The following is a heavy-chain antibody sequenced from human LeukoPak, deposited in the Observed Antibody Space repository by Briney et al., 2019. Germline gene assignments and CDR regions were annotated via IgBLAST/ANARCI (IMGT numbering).Heavy chain of an antibody. Sequence: RASVKVSCKASGYTFTSYDINWVRQAPGQGLEWMGGIIPIFGTANYAQKFQGRVTITADESTSTAYMELSSLRSEDTAVYYCARDSVAEYQLLRVSRLYYYGMDVWGQGTTVTVSS. D-gene: IGHD2-2*01. CDR3: ARDSVAEYQLLRVSRLYYYGMDV. CDR1: GYTFTSYD. CDR2: IIPIFGTA. J-gene: IGHJ6*02. V-gene: IGHV1-69*13.